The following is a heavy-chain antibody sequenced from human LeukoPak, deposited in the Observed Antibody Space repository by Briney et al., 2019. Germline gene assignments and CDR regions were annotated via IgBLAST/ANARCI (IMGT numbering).Heavy chain of an antibody. CDR1: GFTFDDYA. V-gene: IGHV3-9*01. D-gene: IGHD3-22*01. CDR2: ISWNSGSI. CDR3: AKDTTYYYDSSGYELDY. J-gene: IGHJ4*02. Sequence: GGSLRLSCAASGFTFDDYAMHRVRQAPGKGLEWVSGISWNSGSIGYADSVKGRFTISRDNAKNSLYLQMNSLRAEDTALYYCAKDTTYYYDSSGYELDYWGQGTLVTVSS.